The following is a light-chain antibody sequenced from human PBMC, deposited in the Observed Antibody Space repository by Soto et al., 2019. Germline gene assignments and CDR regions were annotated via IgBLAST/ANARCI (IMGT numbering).Light chain of an antibody. Sequence: DIQLTQSPSFLSASVGDRVAITCRANQDISSHLAWYQQKPGKAPKLLIYAASTLQSGVPSGFGGSGSGTEFTLTITSLQPEDFATYYCQQVKTYPLTFGGGTKVEIK. CDR2: AAS. V-gene: IGKV1-9*01. CDR3: QQVKTYPLT. CDR1: QDISSH. J-gene: IGKJ4*01.